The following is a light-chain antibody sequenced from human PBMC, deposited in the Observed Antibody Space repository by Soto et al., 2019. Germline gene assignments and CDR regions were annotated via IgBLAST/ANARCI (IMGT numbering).Light chain of an antibody. Sequence: QSALTQPRSVSGSPGQSVTISCTGTSSDVGGSNLVSWYQQHAGKAPKLVIYDVSKRPSGVPDRFSGSKSGNTASLTISGIQVEDEADYYCCSYAGNSLWVFGGGTKLTVL. CDR1: SSDVGGSNL. J-gene: IGLJ3*02. V-gene: IGLV2-11*01. CDR2: DVS. CDR3: CSYAGNSLWV.